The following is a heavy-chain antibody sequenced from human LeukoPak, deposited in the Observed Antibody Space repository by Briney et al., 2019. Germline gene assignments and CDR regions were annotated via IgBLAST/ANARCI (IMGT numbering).Heavy chain of an antibody. Sequence: SETLSLTCTVSGGSISSYYWSWLRQPPGKGLEWIGYIYYSGSTNYNPSLKSRVTISVDTSKNQFSLKLSSVTAADTAVYYCARSGITMVRGIDYWGQGTLVTVSS. V-gene: IGHV4-59*08. CDR3: ARSGITMVRGIDY. CDR1: GGSISSYY. J-gene: IGHJ4*02. CDR2: IYYSGST. D-gene: IGHD3-10*01.